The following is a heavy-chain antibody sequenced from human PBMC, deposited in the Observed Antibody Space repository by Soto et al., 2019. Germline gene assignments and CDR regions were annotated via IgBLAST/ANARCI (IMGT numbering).Heavy chain of an antibody. CDR1: GFTFSSYS. CDR3: VRDDVGVGIDY. CDR2: IDSDGNYT. Sequence: EVQLVESGGGLVQPGGSLRLSCAASGFTFSSYSMHWVRQVPGKGLVWVSNIDSDGNYTTYADSVKGRFTISRDNAKNPVYLQMNSMRAEDTAVYYCVRDDVGVGIDYWGLGTLVTVSS. J-gene: IGHJ4*02. D-gene: IGHD1-26*01. V-gene: IGHV3-74*03.